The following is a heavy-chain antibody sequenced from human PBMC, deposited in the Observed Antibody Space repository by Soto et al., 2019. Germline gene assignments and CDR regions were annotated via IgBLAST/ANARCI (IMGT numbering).Heavy chain of an antibody. Sequence: QVQLQESGPGLVKPSQTLSLTCTVSGGSISSGGYYWSWIRQHPGKGLEWIGYIYYSGSTYYNPSLKSRVTISVDTSKNQFSLKLSSVTAADTAVYYCARGSRSSGRYYFDYWGQGTLVTVSS. J-gene: IGHJ4*02. D-gene: IGHD3-10*01. CDR3: ARGSRSSGRYYFDY. CDR1: GGSISSGGYY. V-gene: IGHV4-31*03. CDR2: IYYSGST.